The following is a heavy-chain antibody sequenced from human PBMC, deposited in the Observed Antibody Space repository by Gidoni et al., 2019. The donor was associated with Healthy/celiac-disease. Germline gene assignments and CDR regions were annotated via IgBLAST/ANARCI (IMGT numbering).Heavy chain of an antibody. D-gene: IGHD4-17*01. J-gene: IGHJ4*02. Sequence: VRQPPGKGLEWIGEIYHSGSTNYNPSLKSRVTISVDKSKNQFSLKLSSVTAADTAVYYCARYDYGDYVRRDNYFDYWGQGTLVTVSS. CDR2: IYHSGST. V-gene: IGHV4-4*02. CDR3: ARYDYGDYVRRDNYFDY.